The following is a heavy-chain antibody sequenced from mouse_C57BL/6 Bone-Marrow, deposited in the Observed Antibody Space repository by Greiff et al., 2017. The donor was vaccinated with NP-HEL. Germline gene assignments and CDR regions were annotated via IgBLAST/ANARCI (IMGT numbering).Heavy chain of an antibody. CDR2: IDPNSGGT. Sequence: QQSCKASGYTFTSYWMHWVKQRPGRGLEWIGRIDPNSGGTKYNEKFKSKATLTVDKPSSTAYMQLSSLTSEDSAVYYCARSSWDRVYYFDYWGQGTTLTVSS. V-gene: IGHV1-72*01. CDR1: GYTFTSYW. D-gene: IGHD3-3*01. J-gene: IGHJ2*01. CDR3: ARSSWDRVYYFDY.